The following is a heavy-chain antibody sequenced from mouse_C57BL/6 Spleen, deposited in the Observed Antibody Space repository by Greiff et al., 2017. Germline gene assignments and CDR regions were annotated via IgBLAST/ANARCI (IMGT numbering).Heavy chain of an antibody. CDR2: ISYDGSN. V-gene: IGHV3-6*01. Sequence: LVESGPGLVKPSQSLSLTCSVTGYSITSGYYWNWIRQFPGNKLEWMGYISYDGSNNYNPSIKNRNSITRDTSKNQFFLKLNSVTTEDTATYYGAGDSSGYLAWFAYWGQGTLVTVSA. J-gene: IGHJ3*01. D-gene: IGHD3-2*02. CDR3: AGDSSGYLAWFAY. CDR1: GYSITSGYY.